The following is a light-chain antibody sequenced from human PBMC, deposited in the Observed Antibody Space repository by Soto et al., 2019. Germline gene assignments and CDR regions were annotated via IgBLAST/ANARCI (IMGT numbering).Light chain of an antibody. Sequence: DIQMTQSPSSLSASVGDRVTIPCRASQSISSYLNWYQQKPGKAPKLLIHAASSLQSGVPSRFGGSGSGPDFTLTISSLQPKDFATYYCQQRYSTPLTFGGGTKVEIK. CDR2: AAS. CDR3: QQRYSTPLT. V-gene: IGKV1-39*01. CDR1: QSISSY. J-gene: IGKJ4*01.